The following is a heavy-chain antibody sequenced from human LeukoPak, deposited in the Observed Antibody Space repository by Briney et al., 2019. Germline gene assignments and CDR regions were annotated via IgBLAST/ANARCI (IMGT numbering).Heavy chain of an antibody. CDR1: GFTFSSYA. CDR3: ARGSARWFDP. V-gene: IGHV3-11*05. CDR2: ISSTSSHT. J-gene: IGHJ5*02. Sequence: GGSLRLSCAASGFTFSSYAMSWVRQAAGKGLEWISYISSTSSHTNYADSVKGRFTISRDNAKRSLYLQMNSLRAEDTAVYYCARGSARWFDPWGQGTLVTVSS.